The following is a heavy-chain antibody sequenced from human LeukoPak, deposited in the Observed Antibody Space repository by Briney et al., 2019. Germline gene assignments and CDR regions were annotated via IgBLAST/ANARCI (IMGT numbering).Heavy chain of an antibody. V-gene: IGHV3-74*01. J-gene: IGHJ6*02. D-gene: IGHD6-13*01. CDR2: IASDGSST. Sequence: GGSLRLSCAASGFTFSSYWMNWVRQAPGKGLVWVSRIASDGSSTTYADSVKGRFSISRDNAKNTLYLQMNSLRVEDTAVYYCARDALAAATPLGYYYYYYGMDVWGQGTRSPSP. CDR3: ARDALAAATPLGYYYYYYGMDV. CDR1: GFTFSSYW.